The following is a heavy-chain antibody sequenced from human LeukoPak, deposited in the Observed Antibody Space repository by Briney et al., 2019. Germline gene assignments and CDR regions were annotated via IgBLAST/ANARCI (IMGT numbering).Heavy chain of an antibody. Sequence: GESLRLSCAASGFTFSDYVMIWVRQAPGKGLEWVSGITASGDRTFYGDSVRGRFTMSRDNSKNTVYLQMNSLRAEDTAVYYCAKDQAPGDYGDYGSAFDIWGQGTMVTVSS. D-gene: IGHD4-17*01. CDR3: AKDQAPGDYGDYGSAFDI. J-gene: IGHJ3*02. V-gene: IGHV3-23*01. CDR2: ITASGDRT. CDR1: GFTFSDYV.